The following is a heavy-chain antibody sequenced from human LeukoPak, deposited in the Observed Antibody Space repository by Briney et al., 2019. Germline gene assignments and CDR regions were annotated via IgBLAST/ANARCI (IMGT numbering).Heavy chain of an antibody. CDR2: IYYSGST. CDR3: ARVGSGWSQGNWFDPWGENWFDP. D-gene: IGHD6-19*01. Sequence: PSETLSLTCTVSGGSISSYYWSWIRQPPGKGLEWTGYIYYSGSTNYNPSLKSRVTISVDTSKNQFSLKLSSVTAADTAVYYCARVGSGWSQGNWFDPWGENWFDPWGQGTLVTVSS. J-gene: IGHJ5*02. V-gene: IGHV4-59*01. CDR1: GGSISSYY.